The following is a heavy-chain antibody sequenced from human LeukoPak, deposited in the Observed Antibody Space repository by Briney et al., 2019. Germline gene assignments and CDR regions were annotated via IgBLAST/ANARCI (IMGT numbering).Heavy chain of an antibody. D-gene: IGHD3-3*01. CDR3: ARALIQLRFLDRSYAFDI. CDR2: INHSGST. J-gene: IGHJ3*02. CDR1: GGSFSGYY. V-gene: IGHV4-34*01. Sequence: SETLSLTCAVYGGSFSGYYWSWIRQPPGKGLEWIGEINHSGSTNYNPSLKSRVTISVDRSKNQFSLKLSSVTAADTAVYYCARALIQLRFLDRSYAFDIWGQGTMVTVSS.